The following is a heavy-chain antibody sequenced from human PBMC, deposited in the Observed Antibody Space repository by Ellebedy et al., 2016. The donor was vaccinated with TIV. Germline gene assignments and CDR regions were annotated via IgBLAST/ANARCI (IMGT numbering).Heavy chain of an antibody. CDR2: ISGSGGTT. Sequence: GESLKISCAASGFTFSSYAMTWVRQAPGKGLEWVSVISGSGGTTYYTNSVKGRFTISRDNTKNSLLLQMNNLGAEETAIYYCARAIYNRDCRFDYWGQGALVTVAS. CDR1: GFTFSSYA. V-gene: IGHV3-23*01. CDR3: ARAIYNRDCRFDY. D-gene: IGHD2-21*02. J-gene: IGHJ4*02.